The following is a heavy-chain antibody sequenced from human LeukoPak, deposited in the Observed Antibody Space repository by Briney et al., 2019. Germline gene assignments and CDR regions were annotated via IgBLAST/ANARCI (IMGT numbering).Heavy chain of an antibody. J-gene: IGHJ4*02. Sequence: PGGSLRLSCAACGFTFSSYDMHWVRQATGKGLEWVSAIGTAGDTYYADSVKGRFTISRDNSKNTLYLQMNSLRAEDTAVYYCAKWGCSGGSCYPFDYWGQGTLVTVSS. CDR3: AKWGCSGGSCYPFDY. CDR1: GFTFSSYD. D-gene: IGHD2-15*01. CDR2: IGTAGDT. V-gene: IGHV3-13*01.